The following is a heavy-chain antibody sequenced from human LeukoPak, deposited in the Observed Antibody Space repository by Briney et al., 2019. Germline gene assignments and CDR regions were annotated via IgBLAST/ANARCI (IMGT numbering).Heavy chain of an antibody. V-gene: IGHV3-30-3*01. Sequence: PGGSLRLSCAASGFTFSSYAMHWVRQAPGKGLEWVAVISYDGSNKYYADSVKGRFTISRDNSKNTLYLQMNSLRAEDTAVYYCARERLRPNWFDPWGQGTLVTVSS. CDR2: ISYDGSNK. CDR1: GFTFSSYA. J-gene: IGHJ5*02. CDR3: ARERLRPNWFDP. D-gene: IGHD4-17*01.